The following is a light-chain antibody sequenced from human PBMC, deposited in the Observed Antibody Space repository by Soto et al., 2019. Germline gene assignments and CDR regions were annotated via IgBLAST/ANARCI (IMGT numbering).Light chain of an antibody. CDR3: QQYNDWPPRWT. V-gene: IGKV3-15*01. CDR2: RAS. CDR1: QSVTVN. Sequence: EIVMTQSPATLSLSPGERATLSCRASQSVTVNXXWYQQKPGQAPRLLIYRASTRATGIPARFSGGGSGTEFTLTXSXXQXEDFAVYICQQYNDWPPRWTFGQGTKVEIK. J-gene: IGKJ1*01.